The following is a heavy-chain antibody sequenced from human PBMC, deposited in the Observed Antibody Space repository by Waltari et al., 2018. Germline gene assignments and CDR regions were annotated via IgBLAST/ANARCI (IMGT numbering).Heavy chain of an antibody. CDR2: IYSGGST. J-gene: IGHJ4*02. D-gene: IGHD6-13*01. V-gene: IGHV3-53*01. Sequence: EVQLVESGGGLIQPGGSLRLSCAASGFPGLSNSNSWVRQAPGKGLEWVSVIYSGGSTYYADSVKGRFTISRDNSKNTLYLQMNSLRAEDTAVYYCARAPGIAAAGSVGGDYWGQGTLVTVSS. CDR1: GFPGLSNS. CDR3: ARAPGIAAAGSVGGDY.